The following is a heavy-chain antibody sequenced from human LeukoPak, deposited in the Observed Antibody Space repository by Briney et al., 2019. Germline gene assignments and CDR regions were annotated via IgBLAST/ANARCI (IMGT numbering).Heavy chain of an antibody. J-gene: IGHJ4*02. V-gene: IGHV3-30-3*01. CDR1: GFTFSSYA. D-gene: IGHD2-15*01. CDR3: ARDLGYCSGGSCYDTRFDY. Sequence: PGGSLRLSCAASGFTFSSYAMHWVRQAPGKGLEWVAVISYDGSNKYYADSVKGRFTISRDNSKNTLYLQMNSLRAEDTAVYYCARDLGYCSGGSCYDTRFDYWGQGTLVTVSS. CDR2: ISYDGSNK.